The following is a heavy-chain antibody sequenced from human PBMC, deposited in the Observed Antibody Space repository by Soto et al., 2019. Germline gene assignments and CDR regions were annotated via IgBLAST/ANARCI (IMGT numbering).Heavy chain of an antibody. CDR2: TYYRSKWYN. V-gene: IGHV6-1*01. CDR1: GDSVSSKSAA. D-gene: IGHD6-19*01. CDR3: ARGPPPGYSSGWGNYYYYYYMDV. J-gene: IGHJ6*03. Sequence: SQTLSLTCAISGDSVSSKSAAWNWIRQSPSRGLEWLGRTYYRSKWYNDYAVSVKSRITINPDTSKNQFSLQLNSVPPEDTAVYYCARGPPPGYSSGWGNYYYYYYMDVWGKGTTVSVSS.